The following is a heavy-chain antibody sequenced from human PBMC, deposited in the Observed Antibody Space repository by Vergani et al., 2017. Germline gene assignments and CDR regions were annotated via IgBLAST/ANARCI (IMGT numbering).Heavy chain of an antibody. CDR2: VSYSGGAT. J-gene: IGHJ5*01. CDR3: VRARCSGPCFMSNWFDS. Sequence: QLLESGGGLIQPGGSLRLSCAASGFTFSNYAMSWVRQTPGRGLEWVSAVSYSGGATWYAASVKGRFTISRDNFRQTVNLHMNFLIAEDTAIYYCVRARCSGPCFMSNWFDSWGQGTLVTVSS. V-gene: IGHV3-23*01. CDR1: GFTFSNYA. D-gene: IGHD5-12*01.